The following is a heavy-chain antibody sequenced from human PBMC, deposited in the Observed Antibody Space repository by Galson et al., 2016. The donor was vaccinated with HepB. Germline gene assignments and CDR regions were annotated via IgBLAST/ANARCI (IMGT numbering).Heavy chain of an antibody. CDR1: GYTFTDYY. J-gene: IGHJ4*02. D-gene: IGHD4-11*01. Sequence: SVKVSCKAFGYTFTDYYVHWVKQAPGHGLAWVGMINPSTGRAFSAQSLQGRVTMTKDTSTATVYMELNSLTSEDTAVYYCVRKKQLVLPFDFWGQGTLVSVSS. CDR2: INPSTGRA. V-gene: IGHV1-46*01. CDR3: VRKKQLVLPFDF.